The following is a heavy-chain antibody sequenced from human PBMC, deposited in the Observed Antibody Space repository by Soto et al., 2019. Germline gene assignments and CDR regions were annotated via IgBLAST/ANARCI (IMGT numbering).Heavy chain of an antibody. CDR2: IWSSGST. Sequence: QVQLQESGPGLVKPSETMSLTCTVSGVSLSNSYCSWARQPPGKGLEWIGHIWSSGSTNYNPSLRSRITISVETSKNQVSLKLSSVTATDTAIYYCAKGGGSYTTGWYNDYWGQGTLVTVSS. V-gene: IGHV4-4*08. D-gene: IGHD6-19*01. CDR3: AKGGGSYTTGWYNDY. J-gene: IGHJ4*02. CDR1: GVSLSNSY.